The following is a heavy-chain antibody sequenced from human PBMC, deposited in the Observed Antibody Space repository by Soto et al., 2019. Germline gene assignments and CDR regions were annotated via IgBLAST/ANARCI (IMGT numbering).Heavy chain of an antibody. CDR2: ISYDGSNK. J-gene: IGHJ4*02. Sequence: GGSLRLSCAASGFTFSSYGMHWVRQAPGKGLEWVAVISYDGSNKYYADSVKGRFTISRDNSKNTLYLQMNSLRAEDTAVYYCAKDAGPDVDTAMGPIDYWGQGTLVTVSS. CDR3: AKDAGPDVDTAMGPIDY. D-gene: IGHD5-18*01. CDR1: GFTFSSYG. V-gene: IGHV3-30*18.